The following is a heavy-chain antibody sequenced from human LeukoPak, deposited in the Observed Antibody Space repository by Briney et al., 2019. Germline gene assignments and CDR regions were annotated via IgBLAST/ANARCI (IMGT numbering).Heavy chain of an antibody. CDR2: IYYSGST. V-gene: IGHV4-59*08. CDR1: GGSISSYY. J-gene: IGHJ3*02. CDR3: ARHLTNAFDI. Sequence: SETLSLTCTVSGGSISSYYWSWIRQPPGKGLEWIGYIYYSGSTNYNPSLKSRVTISVDTSKNLFSLKLSSVTAADTAVYYCARHLTNAFDIWGQGTMVTVSS.